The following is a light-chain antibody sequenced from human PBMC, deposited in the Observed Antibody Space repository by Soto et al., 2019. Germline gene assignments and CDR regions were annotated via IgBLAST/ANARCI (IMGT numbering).Light chain of an antibody. J-gene: IGKJ4*01. V-gene: IGKV3-20*01. CDR3: QQYGSSPPGLT. CDR1: QSVTNNY. CDR2: DAS. Sequence: EIVLTQSPGTLSLSPGERATLSCRASQSVTNNYLDWFQQKPGQAPRLLIYDASIRADGIPDRFSGSGSETDFTLTISRLEPEDFAVYYCQQYGSSPPGLTFGGGTKVDIK.